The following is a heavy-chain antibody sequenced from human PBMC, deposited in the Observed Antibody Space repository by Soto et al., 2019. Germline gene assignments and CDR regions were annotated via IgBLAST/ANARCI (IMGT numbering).Heavy chain of an antibody. CDR2: INAGNGNT. CDR3: ARGEFLSYDDY. Sequence: QVQLVQSGAEVKKPGASVKVSCKASGYTFTSYAMHWVRQAPGQRLEWMGWINAGNGNTKYSQKFQGRVTITRHTSASTAYMALSSLRSEDTAVYYCARGEFLSYDDYWGQGTLVTVSS. V-gene: IGHV1-3*01. J-gene: IGHJ4*02. CDR1: GYTFTSYA. D-gene: IGHD3-16*01.